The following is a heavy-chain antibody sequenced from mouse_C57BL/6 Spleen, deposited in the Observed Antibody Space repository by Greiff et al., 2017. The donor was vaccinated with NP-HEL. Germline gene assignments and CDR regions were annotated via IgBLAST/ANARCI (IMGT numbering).Heavy chain of an antibody. CDR1: GYAFTNYL. D-gene: IGHD1-1*01. J-gene: IGHJ2*01. V-gene: IGHV1-54*01. CDR3: ARGDYGSSYVFDY. Sequence: QVQLQQSGAELVRPGTSVKVSCKASGYAFTNYLIEWVKQRPGQGLEWIGVINPGSGGTNYNEKFKGKATLTADKSSSTAYMQLSSLTSEDSAVYFCARGDYGSSYVFDYWGQGTTRTVSS. CDR2: INPGSGGT.